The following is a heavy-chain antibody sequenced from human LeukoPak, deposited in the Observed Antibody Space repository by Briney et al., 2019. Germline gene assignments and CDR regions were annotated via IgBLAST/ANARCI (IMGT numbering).Heavy chain of an antibody. J-gene: IGHJ5*02. Sequence: HPGGSLRLSCAASEFTFSSFRMTWVGQAPGKGLEWVSAISSSGGSTYYADSVKGRFTISRDNSKNTLYLQMHSLRAEDTAVYYCAKGGPNWNYPYNWFDPWGQGTLVTVSS. D-gene: IGHD1-7*01. CDR3: AKGGPNWNYPYNWFDP. CDR1: EFTFSSFR. CDR2: ISSSGGST. V-gene: IGHV3-23*01.